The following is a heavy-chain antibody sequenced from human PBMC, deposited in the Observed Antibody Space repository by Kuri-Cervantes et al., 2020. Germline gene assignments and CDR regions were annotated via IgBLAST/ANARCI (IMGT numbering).Heavy chain of an antibody. D-gene: IGHD3-16*01. CDR3: ARGSRGRGYYYMDV. Sequence: GSLRLSCAVYGGSFSGYYWSWIRQPPGKGLEWIGEINHSGSTNYNSSLKSRVSISVDTSKNQFSLKLRSVTAADTAVYYCARGSRGRGYYYMDVWGKGTTVTVSS. CDR2: INHSGST. CDR1: GGSFSGYY. V-gene: IGHV4-34*01. J-gene: IGHJ6*03.